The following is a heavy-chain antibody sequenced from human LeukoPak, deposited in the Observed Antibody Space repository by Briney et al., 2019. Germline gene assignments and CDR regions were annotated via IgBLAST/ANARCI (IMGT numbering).Heavy chain of an antibody. J-gene: IGHJ4*02. D-gene: IGHD5-18*01. Sequence: SETLSLTCTVSGGSISSSSYYWGWIRQPPGKGLEWIGSIYYRGSTYYNPSLKSRVTISVDTSKNQFSLKLSSVTAADTAVYYCARVRLGYSYGPVLYYFDYWGQGTLVTVSS. CDR1: GGSISSSSYY. CDR3: ARVRLGYSYGPVLYYFDY. V-gene: IGHV4-39*07. CDR2: IYYRGST.